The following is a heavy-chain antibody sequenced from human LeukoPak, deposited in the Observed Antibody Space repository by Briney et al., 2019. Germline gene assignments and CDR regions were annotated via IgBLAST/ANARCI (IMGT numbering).Heavy chain of an antibody. D-gene: IGHD6-19*01. CDR3: TKDLDSYSSGWNTLDY. CDR1: GFTFSSYA. V-gene: IGHV3-23*01. Sequence: GGSLRLSCAASGFTFSSYAMSWVRQAPGKGLEWVSAISGSGGSTYYADSVKGRFTISRDNSKNTLYLQMNSLRAEDTAVYYCTKDLDSYSSGWNTLDYWGQGTLVTVSS. CDR2: ISGSGGST. J-gene: IGHJ4*02.